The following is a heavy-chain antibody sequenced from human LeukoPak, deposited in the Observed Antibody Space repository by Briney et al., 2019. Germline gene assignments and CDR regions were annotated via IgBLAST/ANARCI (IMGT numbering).Heavy chain of an antibody. D-gene: IGHD5-18*01. J-gene: IGHJ4*02. Sequence: GGSLRLSCAASGFTFSSYAMHWARQAPGKGLEWVAVISYDGSNKYYADSVKGRFTISRDNSKNTLYLQMNSLRAEDTAVYYCARDMEDTATDVVSDFDSWGQGTLVTVSS. CDR1: GFTFSSYA. CDR3: ARDMEDTATDVVSDFDS. V-gene: IGHV3-30-3*01. CDR2: ISYDGSNK.